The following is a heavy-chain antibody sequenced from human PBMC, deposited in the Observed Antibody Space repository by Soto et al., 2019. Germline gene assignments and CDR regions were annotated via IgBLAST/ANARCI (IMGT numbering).Heavy chain of an antibody. Sequence: GGSLRLSCAASGFTFSSYWMSWVRQAPGKGLEWVANIKQDGSEKYYVDSVKGRFTISRDNAKNSLYLQMNSLRAEDTAVYYCASRYCSGGSCTVDYWGQGTLVTVSS. CDR2: IKQDGSEK. D-gene: IGHD2-15*01. V-gene: IGHV3-7*02. CDR1: GFTFSSYW. J-gene: IGHJ4*02. CDR3: ASRYCSGGSCTVDY.